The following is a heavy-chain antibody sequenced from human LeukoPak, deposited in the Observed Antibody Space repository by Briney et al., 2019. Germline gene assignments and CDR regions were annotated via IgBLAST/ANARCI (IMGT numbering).Heavy chain of an antibody. CDR3: ARDRGIAAAGTDY. D-gene: IGHD6-13*01. J-gene: IGHJ4*02. V-gene: IGHV3-48*01. Sequence: GGSLRLSCAASGFTFNSYTMNWVRQAPGQGLEWVSFISSGSDTIYYADSVKGRFTISRDNAKNSLYLQMNSLRAEDTAVYYCARDRGIAAAGTDYWGQGTLVTVSS. CDR1: GFTFNSYT. CDR2: ISSGSDTI.